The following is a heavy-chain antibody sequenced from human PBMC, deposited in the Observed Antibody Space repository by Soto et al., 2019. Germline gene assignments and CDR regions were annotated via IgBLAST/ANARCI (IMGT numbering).Heavy chain of an antibody. J-gene: IGHJ4*02. CDR1: GGSISSHN. CDR2: IIPVFDTP. D-gene: IGHD2-21*01. CDR3: ARAPGRIGRDWYPGH. Sequence: QVQLVQSGAEVKRPGSSVKVSCRASGGSISSHNIMWVRQAPGQGLEWMGGIIPVFDTPDYAQKFQGKVTITADESANTVFLDLSALRSDDTAVYYCARAPGRIGRDWYPGHWGQGTLVTVSS. V-gene: IGHV1-69*01.